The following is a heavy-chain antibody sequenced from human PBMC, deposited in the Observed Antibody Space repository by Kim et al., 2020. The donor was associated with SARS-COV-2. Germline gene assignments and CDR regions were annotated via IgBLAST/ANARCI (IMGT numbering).Heavy chain of an antibody. V-gene: IGHV3-48*02. Sequence: GGSLRLSCAASGFTFSSYSMNWVRQAPGKGLEWVSYISSSSTIYYADSVKGRFTISRDNAKNSLYLQMNSLRDEDTAVYYCARDLLVLMVYAHGMDVWGQGTTVTVSS. J-gene: IGHJ6*02. CDR2: ISSSSTI. CDR3: ARDLLVLMVYAHGMDV. D-gene: IGHD2-8*01. CDR1: GFTFSSYS.